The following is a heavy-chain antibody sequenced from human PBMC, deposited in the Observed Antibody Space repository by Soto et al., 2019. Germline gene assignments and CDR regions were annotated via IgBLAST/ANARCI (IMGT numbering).Heavy chain of an antibody. CDR2: LSGSGDST. CDR1: GFTFSSYA. V-gene: IGHV3-23*01. D-gene: IGHD1-1*01. J-gene: IGHJ5*02. CDR3: AKGADYNLYNWFDP. Sequence: PGGSLRLSCAASGFTFSSYAMNWVRQAPGKGLEWVSTLSGSGDSTYYADSVKGRFTISRDNSKNTLYLQMNSLRAEDTAVYYCAKGADYNLYNWFDPWGQGTLVTVSS.